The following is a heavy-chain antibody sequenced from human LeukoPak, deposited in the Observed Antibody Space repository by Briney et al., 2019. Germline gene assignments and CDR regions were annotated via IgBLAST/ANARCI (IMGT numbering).Heavy chain of an antibody. CDR1: GVTFSSDA. CDR3: AKDAVAPGSGGDYFDV. D-gene: IGHD3-10*01. V-gene: IGHV3-23*01. Sequence: GGSLRLSCAASGVTFSSDAMTWVRQAPGKRLGWVSTIFASDGSTYYADSVKGRFTISRDNSKNTLFLQMNSLRAEDTALYYCAKDAVAPGSGGDYFDVWGQGTLVAVSS. J-gene: IGHJ4*02. CDR2: IFASDGST.